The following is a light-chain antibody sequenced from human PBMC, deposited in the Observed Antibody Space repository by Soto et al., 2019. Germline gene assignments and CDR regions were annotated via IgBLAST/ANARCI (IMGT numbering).Light chain of an antibody. CDR1: QSVGST. Sequence: EIVMTQSPATLSVSPGERATLSCRASQSVGSTLAWYQQKPGQAPRLLIYGASTRATSISARFSGSGSATEFTLTISSLQSEDFAVYYCQQYKQWPITFGQGTRLEIK. V-gene: IGKV3-15*01. J-gene: IGKJ5*01. CDR2: GAS. CDR3: QQYKQWPIT.